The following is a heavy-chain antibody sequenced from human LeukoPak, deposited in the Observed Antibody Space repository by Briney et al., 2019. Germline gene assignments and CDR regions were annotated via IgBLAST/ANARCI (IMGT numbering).Heavy chain of an antibody. D-gene: IGHD2-15*01. Sequence: PSETLSLTCTVSGGPISSGTYFWGWLRQPPGKGLEWIGSIYYTGSTYYSPSLKSRVTISVDTSKNQFSLKLTSVTAADTAVYYCARVVASTSIDSWGQGTLVTVSS. V-gene: IGHV4-39*01. CDR2: IYYTGST. CDR3: ARVVASTSIDS. J-gene: IGHJ4*02. CDR1: GGPISSGTYF.